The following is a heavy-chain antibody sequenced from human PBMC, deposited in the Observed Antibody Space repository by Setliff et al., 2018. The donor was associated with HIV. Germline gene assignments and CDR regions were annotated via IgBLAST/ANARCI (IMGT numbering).Heavy chain of an antibody. Sequence: PSETLSLTCTVSGGSISSGNYYWSWIRQPAGKGLEWIGRIYYSGSTNYNPSLKRRVTISVDTSKNQFSLKLSSVTAADTAVYYCARAGGGGRWLHLSYWYFDLWGRGTLVTVSS. D-gene: IGHD3-16*01. CDR3: ARAGGGGRWLHLSYWYFDL. J-gene: IGHJ2*01. CDR1: GGSISSGNYY. CDR2: IYYSGST. V-gene: IGHV4-61*10.